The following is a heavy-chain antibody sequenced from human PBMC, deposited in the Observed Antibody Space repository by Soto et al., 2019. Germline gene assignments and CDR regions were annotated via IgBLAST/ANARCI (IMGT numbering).Heavy chain of an antibody. Sequence: GGSLRLSCAASGFTFSSYAISWVRQAPGKGLECVSAIGGSGGSTYYACSMKGRFTISRGNSKNTLYLRMHSLKAGDTAVYYSAKDGVVPPTNWFDHWGQGTLVTVSS. CDR1: GFTFSSYA. J-gene: IGHJ5*02. D-gene: IGHD2-2*01. V-gene: IGHV3-23*01. CDR2: IGGSGGST. CDR3: AKDGVVPPTNWFDH.